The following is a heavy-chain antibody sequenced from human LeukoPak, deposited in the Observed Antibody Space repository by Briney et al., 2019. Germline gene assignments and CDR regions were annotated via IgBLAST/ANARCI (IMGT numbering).Heavy chain of an antibody. CDR2: IYSGGST. CDR1: GFTVSSNY. D-gene: IGHD2-2*02. CDR3: ARGVGYCSSSSCYTRSDYFDY. V-gene: IGHV3-53*01. J-gene: IGHJ4*02. Sequence: GGSLRLSCAVSGFTVSSNYMSWVRQAPGKGLEWVSVIYSGGSTYYADSVKGRFTISRDNSKNTLYLQMNSLRAEDTAVYYFARGVGYCSSSSCYTRSDYFDYLGQGTLVTVSS.